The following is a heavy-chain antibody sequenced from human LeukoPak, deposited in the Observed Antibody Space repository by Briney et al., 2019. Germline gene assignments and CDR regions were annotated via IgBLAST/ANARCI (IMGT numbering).Heavy chain of an antibody. CDR2: IYTSGST. CDR3: ARRLGSSWYYWYAFDI. CDR1: GGSISSGSYY. Sequence: PSETLSLTCTVSGGSISSGSYYGSWIRQPAGKGLEWIGRIYTSGSTNYNPSLKSRVTISVDTSKNQFSLKLSSVTAADTAVYYCARRLGSSWYYWYAFDIWGQGTMVTVSS. V-gene: IGHV4-61*02. J-gene: IGHJ3*02. D-gene: IGHD6-13*01.